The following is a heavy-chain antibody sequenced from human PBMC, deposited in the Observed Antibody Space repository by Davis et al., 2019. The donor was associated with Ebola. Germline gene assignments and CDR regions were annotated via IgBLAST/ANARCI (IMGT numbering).Heavy chain of an antibody. CDR2: ISYDGSNK. Sequence: GGSLRLSCPASGFTFSSYGMHWVRQAPGKGLEWVAVISYDGSNKYYADSVKGRFTISRANSKNTLYLQMNSLRAEDTAVYYCAKESSAYYDFWSGYHDYWGQGTLVTVSS. CDR3: AKESSAYYDFWSGYHDY. CDR1: GFTFSSYG. V-gene: IGHV3-30*18. D-gene: IGHD3-3*01. J-gene: IGHJ4*02.